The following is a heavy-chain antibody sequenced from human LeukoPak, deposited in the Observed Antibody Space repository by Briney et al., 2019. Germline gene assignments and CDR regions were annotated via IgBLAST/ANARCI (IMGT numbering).Heavy chain of an antibody. V-gene: IGHV3-30*02. Sequence: GGSLRLSCAASAFTFSDYGMHWVRQAPGKGLEWVAFIRFDESNKYYADSVKGRFTISRDNSKNTLYLQMNSLRAEDTAVYYCARAGKGGYSSSWYVDYWGQGTLVTVSS. D-gene: IGHD6-13*01. CDR3: ARAGKGGYSSSWYVDY. CDR1: AFTFSDYG. J-gene: IGHJ4*02. CDR2: IRFDESNK.